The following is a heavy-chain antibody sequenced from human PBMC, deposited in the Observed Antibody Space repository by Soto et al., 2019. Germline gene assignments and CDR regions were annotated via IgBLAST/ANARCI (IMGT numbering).Heavy chain of an antibody. CDR2: ISPHNGNT. CDR3: SRDTGNSFDY. V-gene: IGHV1-18*01. J-gene: IGHJ4*02. CDR1: GYTFNTYF. Sequence: HVQLVQSGGELKKPGASVKVSCNTSGYTFNTYFITWVRQAPGQGLQRMGWISPHNGNTNYAEKFQGRVTMTAATITKTAYLELRKLRIVDTAVYYCSRDTGNSFDYGGQGTPVTVSS.